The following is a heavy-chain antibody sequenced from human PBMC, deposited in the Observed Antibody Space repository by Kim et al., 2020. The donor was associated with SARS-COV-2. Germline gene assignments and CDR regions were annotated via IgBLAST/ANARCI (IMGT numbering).Heavy chain of an antibody. CDR1: GFTFNDYA. Sequence: GGSLRLSCAASGFTFNDYAMHWVRQAPGKGLEWVSGISWNSGSIGYADSVKGRFTISRDNAKNSLSLQMKSMRAEDTALYYCAKNISSSVWTGFYPWGQG. CDR2: ISWNSGSI. D-gene: IGHD3-16*01. J-gene: IGHJ5*02. CDR3: AKNISSSVWTGFYP. V-gene: IGHV3-9*01.